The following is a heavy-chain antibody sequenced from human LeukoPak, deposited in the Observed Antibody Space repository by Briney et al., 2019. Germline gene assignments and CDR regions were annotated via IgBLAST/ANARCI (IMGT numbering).Heavy chain of an antibody. CDR2: IYHSGNT. D-gene: IGHD6-13*01. J-gene: IGHJ4*02. CDR1: GGSFSGYY. Sequence: SETLSLTCAVYGGSFSGYYWGWIRQPPGKGLEWIGNIYHSGNTYYNPSLKSRVTISVDTSKNQFSLKLSSVTAADTAVYYCARTFPFADRYSGSPGDYWGQGTLVTVSS. V-gene: IGHV4-34*01. CDR3: ARTFPFADRYSGSPGDY.